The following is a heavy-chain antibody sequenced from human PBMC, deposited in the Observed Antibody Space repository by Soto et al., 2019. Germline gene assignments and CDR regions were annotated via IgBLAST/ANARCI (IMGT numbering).Heavy chain of an antibody. V-gene: IGHV1-46*01. D-gene: IGHD1-7*01. CDR2: INPSGGST. CDR3: ARDVEVTGTTWWFDY. CDR1: GYTFTIYY. Sequence: ASVKVSCKASGYTFTIYYMHWVRQAPGQGLEWMGIINPSGGSTSYAQKFQGRVTMTRDTSTSTVYMELSSLRSEDTAVYYCARDVEVTGTTWWFDYWGQGTLVTVSS. J-gene: IGHJ4*02.